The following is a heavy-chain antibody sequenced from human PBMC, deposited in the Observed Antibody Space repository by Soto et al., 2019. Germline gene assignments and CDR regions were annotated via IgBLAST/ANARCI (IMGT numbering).Heavy chain of an antibody. CDR1: GASICSYY. CDR2: IYYSGST. CDR3: ASLIESRAEY. D-gene: IGHD6-13*01. J-gene: IGHJ4*02. V-gene: IGHV4-59*01. Sequence: LSLTCTVSGASICSYYWSWIRQPPGKGLEWIGYIYYSGSTNYNPSLKSRLTISVDTSKYQFSLQLSSVTTADTAVYYCASLIESRAEYWGQGTLVTVSS.